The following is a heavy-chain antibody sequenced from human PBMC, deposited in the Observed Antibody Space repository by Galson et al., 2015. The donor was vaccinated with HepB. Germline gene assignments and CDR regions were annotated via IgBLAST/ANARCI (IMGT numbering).Heavy chain of an antibody. J-gene: IGHJ4*02. CDR3: AKGNTAAAANLDY. CDR1: GYTFTGYH. Sequence: SVKVSCKASGYTFTGYHTHWVRQAPGQGLDWMGRVNPNSGGTDYAQKFQGRVTMTRDTSISTAYMELTRLTSDDTAVYFCAKGNTAAAANLDYWGQGTLVTVSS. V-gene: IGHV1-2*06. D-gene: IGHD6-25*01. CDR2: VNPNSGGT.